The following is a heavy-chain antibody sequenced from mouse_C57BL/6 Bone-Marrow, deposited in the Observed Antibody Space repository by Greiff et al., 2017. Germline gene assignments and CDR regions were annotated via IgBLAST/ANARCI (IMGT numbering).Heavy chain of an antibody. V-gene: IGHV3-6*01. Sequence: DVQLQESGPGLVKPSQSLSLTCSVTGYSITSGYYWNWIRQFPGNKLEWMGYISYDGSNNYNPSLKNRISITRDTSKNQFFLKLNSVTTEDTATYYCARDHPVVRGFAYWGQGTLVTVSA. CDR3: ARDHPVVRGFAY. CDR1: GYSITSGYY. D-gene: IGHD1-1*01. CDR2: ISYDGSN. J-gene: IGHJ3*01.